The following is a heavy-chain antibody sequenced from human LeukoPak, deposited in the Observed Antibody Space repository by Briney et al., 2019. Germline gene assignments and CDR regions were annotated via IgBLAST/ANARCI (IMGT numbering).Heavy chain of an antibody. D-gene: IGHD3-9*01. V-gene: IGHV3-48*01. CDR1: GFTFGSYS. Sequence: GGSLRLSCAASGFTFGSYSMNWVRQAPGKGLEWVSFISSGSSTIYYADSVNGRFTISRDNDKNSLYLQMNSLRAEDTAVYYCASGGAHYDILTDYGRDNWFDPWGQGTLVTVSS. CDR3: ASGGAHYDILTDYGRDNWFDP. J-gene: IGHJ5*02. CDR2: ISSGSSTI.